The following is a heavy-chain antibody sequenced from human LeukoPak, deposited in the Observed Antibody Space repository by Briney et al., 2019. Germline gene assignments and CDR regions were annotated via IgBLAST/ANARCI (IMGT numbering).Heavy chain of an antibody. CDR2: ISGSGGST. Sequence: GGSLRLSCAASGFTFSSYAMSWVRQAPGKGLEWVSAISGSGGSTYYADSVKGRFTISRDNSKNTLYLQMNSLRAEDTAVYYCAKTSRIAVAGTYYFDYWGQGTLVTVSS. V-gene: IGHV3-23*01. D-gene: IGHD6-19*01. CDR1: GFTFSSYA. J-gene: IGHJ4*02. CDR3: AKTSRIAVAGTYYFDY.